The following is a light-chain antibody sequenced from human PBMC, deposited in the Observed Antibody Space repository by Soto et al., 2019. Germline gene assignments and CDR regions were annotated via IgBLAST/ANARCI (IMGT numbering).Light chain of an antibody. CDR1: SSDVGGYNY. CDR3: CSYAGSYLLYV. Sequence: SVLTQPRSVCVSLGQSAALSCTGTSSDVGGYNYVSWYQQHPGKAPKLMIYDVSKRPSGVPDRFSGSKSGNTASLTISGLQAEDEADYYCCSYAGSYLLYVFGTGTKVTVL. J-gene: IGLJ1*01. CDR2: DVS. V-gene: IGLV2-11*01.